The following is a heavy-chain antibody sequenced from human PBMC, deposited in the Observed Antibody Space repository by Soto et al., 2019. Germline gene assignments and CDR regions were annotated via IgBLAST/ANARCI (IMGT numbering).Heavy chain of an antibody. CDR3: AGSGYYYNSGMDV. D-gene: IGHD3-22*01. CDR1: GGYISSGGCS. V-gene: IGHV4-30-2*01. CDR2: INHSGST. J-gene: IGHJ6*02. Sequence: QLQLQESGSGLVMPSQTLSLTSAVSGGYISSGGCSWSWIRQPPGQGLEWIGYINHSGSTYYNPSLKSRVTISVDRSKNQFSLKLISVTAVDTAVYYCAGSGYYYNSGMDVWGQGTTVTVSS.